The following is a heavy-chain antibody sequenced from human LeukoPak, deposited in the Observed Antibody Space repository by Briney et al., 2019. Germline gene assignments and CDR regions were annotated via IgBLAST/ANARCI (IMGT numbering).Heavy chain of an antibody. CDR1: GFTFDDYA. V-gene: IGHV3-23*01. D-gene: IGHD3-3*01. Sequence: PGGSLRLSCAASGFTFDDYAMHWVRQAPGKGLEWVSAISISVGSTYYADSVKGRFTISRDNSKNMLYLQMNSLRAEDTAVYYCASGGGGTWFDPWGQGTLLTVSS. CDR3: ASGGGGTWFDP. CDR2: ISISVGST. J-gene: IGHJ5*02.